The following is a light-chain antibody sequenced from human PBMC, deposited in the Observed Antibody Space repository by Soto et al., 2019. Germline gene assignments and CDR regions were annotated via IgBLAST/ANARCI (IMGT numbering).Light chain of an antibody. CDR3: QHLTIAPPLT. V-gene: IGKV3-11*01. CDR1: QNISTY. J-gene: IGKJ1*01. Sequence: EIVLTQSPATLSLSPGEGASLSCRASQNISTYLAWYQQRPGQVPILLIYCVSKRATSIPPRFSGCGSGADFSVCVSGLETDDFATYYCQHLTIAPPLTFGQGTRVELK. CDR2: CVS.